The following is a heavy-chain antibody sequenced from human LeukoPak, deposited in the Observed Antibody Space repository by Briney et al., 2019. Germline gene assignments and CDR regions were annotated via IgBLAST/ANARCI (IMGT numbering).Heavy chain of an antibody. CDR1: AFTFSSYA. CDR3: ARVLSRGMSSGYYSPFDY. D-gene: IGHD3-22*01. Sequence: GGSLRLSCAASAFTFSSYAMHWVRQAPGKGLEWVAVISYDGSNKYYADSVKGRFTISRDNSKNTLYLQMNSLRAEDTAVYYCARVLSRGMSSGYYSPFDYWGQGTLVTVSS. J-gene: IGHJ4*02. CDR2: ISYDGSNK. V-gene: IGHV3-30-3*01.